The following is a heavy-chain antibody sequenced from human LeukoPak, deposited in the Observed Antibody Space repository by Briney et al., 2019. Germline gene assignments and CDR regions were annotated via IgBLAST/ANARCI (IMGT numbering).Heavy chain of an antibody. CDR1: GGSFSGYY. J-gene: IGHJ4*02. CDR2: INHSGST. Sequence: SETLSLTCAVYGGSFSGYYWSWIRQPPGKGLEWIGEINHSGSTKYNPSLKSRVTISVDTSKNQFSLKLSSVTAADTAVYYCARVERYSRSWYLAYWGQGTLVTVSS. CDR3: ARVERYSRSWYLAY. V-gene: IGHV4-34*01. D-gene: IGHD6-13*01.